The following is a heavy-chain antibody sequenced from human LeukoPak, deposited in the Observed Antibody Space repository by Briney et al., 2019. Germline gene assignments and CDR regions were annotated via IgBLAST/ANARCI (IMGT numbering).Heavy chain of an antibody. V-gene: IGHV3-53*04. Sequence: GGSLRLSCAASGFPVSTNCMTWVRQAPGKGLEWVSTIYSGGTTYYADSVMGRFTISRHNSRNTLYLQRNSLRAEDTAVYYCARVDADVAYYFAYWGQGTLVTVSS. CDR1: GFPVSTNC. CDR3: ARVDADVAYYFAY. D-gene: IGHD2-21*01. CDR2: IYSGGTT. J-gene: IGHJ4*02.